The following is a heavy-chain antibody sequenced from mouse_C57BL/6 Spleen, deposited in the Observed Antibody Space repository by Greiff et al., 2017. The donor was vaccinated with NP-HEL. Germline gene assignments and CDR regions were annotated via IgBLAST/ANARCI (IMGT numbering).Heavy chain of an antibody. CDR2: IDPANGNT. Sequence: EVQGVESVAELVRPGASVKLSCTASGFNIKNTYMHWVKQRPEQGLEWIGRIDPANGNTKYAPKFQGKATITADTSSNTAYLQLSSLTSEDTAIYYCARGGITTVVASPSYFDYWSQGTTLTVSS. V-gene: IGHV14-3*01. J-gene: IGHJ2*01. D-gene: IGHD1-1*01. CDR1: GFNIKNTY. CDR3: ARGGITTVVASPSYFDY.